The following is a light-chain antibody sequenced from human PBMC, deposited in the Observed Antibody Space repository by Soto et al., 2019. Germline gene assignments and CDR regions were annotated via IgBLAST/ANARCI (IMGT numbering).Light chain of an antibody. CDR2: DGS. V-gene: IGKV3-11*01. Sequence: EIVLTHSPYTLSLSPGARANLSCRASQSINNYLAWYQQKPGQAPRLLIYDGSNRATGIPARFSGSGSGTEFTLTISSLKSQDFAAYYCQQYNNWHPWTFGHGTKVDIK. CDR1: QSINNY. CDR3: QQYNNWHPWT. J-gene: IGKJ1*01.